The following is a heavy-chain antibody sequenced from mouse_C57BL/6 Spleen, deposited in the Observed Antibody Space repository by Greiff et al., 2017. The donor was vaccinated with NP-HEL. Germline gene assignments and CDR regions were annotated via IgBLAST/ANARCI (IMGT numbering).Heavy chain of an antibody. V-gene: IGHV1-50*01. Sequence: VQLQQPGAELVKPGASVKLSCKASGYTFTSYWMQWVKQRPGQGLEWIGEIDPSDSYTNYNQKFKGKATLTVDTSSSTAYMQLSSLTSEDSAVYYCARGRLDWGQGTTLTVSS. J-gene: IGHJ2*01. CDR1: GYTFTSYW. D-gene: IGHD4-1*01. CDR3: ARGRLD. CDR2: IDPSDSYT.